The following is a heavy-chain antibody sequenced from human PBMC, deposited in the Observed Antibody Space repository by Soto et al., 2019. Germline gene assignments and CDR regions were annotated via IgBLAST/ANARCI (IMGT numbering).Heavy chain of an antibody. CDR2: IYYSGST. V-gene: IGHV4-31*03. Sequence: PSETLSLTCTVSGGSISSGGYYWSWIRQHPGKGLEWIGYIYYSGSTYYNPSLKSRVTISVDTSKNQFSLKLSSVTAADTAVYYCARGKTYYYDSSGYPKNWFDPWGQGISVTVSS. CDR3: ARGKTYYYDSSGYPKNWFDP. J-gene: IGHJ5*02. D-gene: IGHD3-22*01. CDR1: GGSISSGGYY.